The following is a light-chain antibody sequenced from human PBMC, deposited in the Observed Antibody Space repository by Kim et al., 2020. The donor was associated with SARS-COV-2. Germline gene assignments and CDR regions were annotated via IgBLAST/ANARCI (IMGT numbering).Light chain of an antibody. CDR3: QAWDSHNVV. CDR2: QDS. CDR1: GLGHKD. J-gene: IGLJ2*01. Sequence: SYELTQPPSESVYPGQTASITCSGDGLGHKDVYWYHQRPGQSPVLVMYQDSKRPSGIPERFSGSNSGNTATLPISGSQATDEGDYYCQAWDSHNVVFGGGTQRTVL. V-gene: IGLV3-1*01.